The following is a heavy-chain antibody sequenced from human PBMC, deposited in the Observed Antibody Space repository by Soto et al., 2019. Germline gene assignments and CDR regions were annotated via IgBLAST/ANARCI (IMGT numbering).Heavy chain of an antibody. CDR3: AKEAYSGATSGAPFDY. D-gene: IGHD2-15*01. Sequence: QVQLVESGEGVVQPGTSLRLSCAASGFTFSSYGMHWVRQAPGKGLERVAIILFDGSNQYYADSVQGRFTISRDNSKNTVYLHMNSLRVEDTAVYYCAKEAYSGATSGAPFDYWSQGTLVTVSS. J-gene: IGHJ4*02. V-gene: IGHV3-30*18. CDR2: ILFDGSNQ. CDR1: GFTFSSYG.